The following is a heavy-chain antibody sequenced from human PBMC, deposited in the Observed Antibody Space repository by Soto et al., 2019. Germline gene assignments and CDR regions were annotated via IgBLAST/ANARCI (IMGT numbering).Heavy chain of an antibody. V-gene: IGHV3-21*01. CDR1: GFTFSSYS. CDR2: ISSSSSYI. CDR3: ASCMGGSCYSDYYYYYMDV. J-gene: IGHJ6*03. D-gene: IGHD2-15*01. Sequence: GGSLRLSCAASGFTFSSYSMNWVRPAPGKGLEWVSSISSSSSYIYYADSVKGRFTISRDNAKNSLYLQMNSLRAEDTAVYYCASCMGGSCYSDYYYYYMDVWGKGTTVTVSS.